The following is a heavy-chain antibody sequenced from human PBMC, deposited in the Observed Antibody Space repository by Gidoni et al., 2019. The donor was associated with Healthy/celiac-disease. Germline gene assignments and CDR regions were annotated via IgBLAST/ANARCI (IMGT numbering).Heavy chain of an antibody. D-gene: IGHD3-22*01. Sequence: EVQLLESGGGLVQPGGSLRLSCAASGFTFSSYAMSWVRQAPGKGLEWVSAIRGSGGSTYYADSVKGRFTISRDKSKNTLYLQMNSLRAEDTAVYYCAKDMWGDSSFDYWGQGTLVTVSS. V-gene: IGHV3-23*01. CDR1: GFTFSSYA. CDR3: AKDMWGDSSFDY. J-gene: IGHJ4*02. CDR2: IRGSGGST.